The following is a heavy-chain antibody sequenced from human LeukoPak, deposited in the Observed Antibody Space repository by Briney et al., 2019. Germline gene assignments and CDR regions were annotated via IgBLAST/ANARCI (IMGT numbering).Heavy chain of an antibody. D-gene: IGHD3-3*01. J-gene: IGHJ6*02. V-gene: IGHV1-69*13. CDR1: GYTFTSYG. Sequence: GASVKVSCKASGYTFTSYGISWVRQAPGQGLEWMGGIIPIFGTANYAQKFQGRVTITADESTSTAYMELSSLRSEDTAVYYCARANRLTIFGVVTHYYGMDVWGQGTTVTVSS. CDR2: IIPIFGTA. CDR3: ARANRLTIFGVVTHYYGMDV.